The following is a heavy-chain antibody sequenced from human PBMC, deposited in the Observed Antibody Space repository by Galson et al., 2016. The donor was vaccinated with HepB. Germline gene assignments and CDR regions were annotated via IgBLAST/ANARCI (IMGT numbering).Heavy chain of an antibody. D-gene: IGHD2-2*01. J-gene: IGHJ6*03. Sequence: SLRLSCAASGFTVSTYYMNWVRQAPGKGLEWVSGMFYGGTTYYADSVEGRFTISRDDSMNPFYLQMNSLTAEDPAVYFCARTSHRECTGTRCVNFRYYYYYMDVWGKGTTVTVSS. CDR1: GFTVSTYY. V-gene: IGHV3-53*01. CDR3: ARTSHRECTGTRCVNFRYYYYYMDV. CDR2: MFYGGTT.